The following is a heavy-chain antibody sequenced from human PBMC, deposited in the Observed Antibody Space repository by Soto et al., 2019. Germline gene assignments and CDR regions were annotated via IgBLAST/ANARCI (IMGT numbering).Heavy chain of an antibody. Sequence: GGSLRLSCAASGFTFNNYGMHWVRQAPGKGLEWVAHILNDGGKNYYADSVKGRFTISRDNSKNTLYLQMNSLTAEDTAVYFCAKSRDAYNFYFYYGMDVWGQGTAVTVSS. CDR1: GFTFNNYG. J-gene: IGHJ6*02. D-gene: IGHD2-2*01. V-gene: IGHV3-30*18. CDR2: ILNDGGKN. CDR3: AKSRDAYNFYFYYGMDV.